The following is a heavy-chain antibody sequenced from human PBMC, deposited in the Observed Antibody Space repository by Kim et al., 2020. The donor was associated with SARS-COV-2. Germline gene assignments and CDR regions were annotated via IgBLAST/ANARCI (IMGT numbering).Heavy chain of an antibody. Sequence: SETLSLTCTVSGGSISSYYWSWIRQPPGKGLEWIGYIYYSGSTNYNPSLKSRVTISVDTSKNQFSLKLSSVTAADTAVYYCARARDVDTAMVTPSFDYWGQGTLVTVSX. J-gene: IGHJ4*02. CDR3: ARARDVDTAMVTPSFDY. D-gene: IGHD5-18*01. V-gene: IGHV4-59*13. CDR2: IYYSGST. CDR1: GGSISSYY.